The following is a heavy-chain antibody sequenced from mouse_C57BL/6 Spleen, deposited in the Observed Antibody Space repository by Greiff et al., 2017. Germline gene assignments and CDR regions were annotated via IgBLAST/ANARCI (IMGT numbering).Heavy chain of an antibody. CDR3: ARPLSGGSSYGAMDY. D-gene: IGHD1-1*01. J-gene: IGHJ4*01. CDR2: ISSGGSYT. V-gene: IGHV5-6*01. Sequence: EVHLVESGGDLVKPGGSLKLSCAASGFTFSSYGMSWVRQTPDKRLEWVATISSGGSYTYYPDSVKGRFTISRDNAKNTLYLQMSSLKSEDTAMYYCARPLSGGSSYGAMDYWGQGTSVTVSS. CDR1: GFTFSSYG.